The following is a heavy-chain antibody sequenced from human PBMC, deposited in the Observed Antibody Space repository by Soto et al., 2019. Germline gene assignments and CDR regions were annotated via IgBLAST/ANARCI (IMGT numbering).Heavy chain of an antibody. D-gene: IGHD1-26*01. J-gene: IGHJ4*02. CDR1: GYSFTKYW. CDR2: IYPADSDA. CDR3: ARTYSVSSPPPYYFDY. V-gene: IGHV5-51*01. Sequence: EVQLAQSGAEVKKPGASLKISCQGSGYSFTKYWIGWVRQIPGKGLEWMGMIYPADSDARYIPSFQGQVIISGDKSIHTAFLQWSSLQPSETAIYYCARTYSVSSPPPYYFDYWGQVALVSVSS.